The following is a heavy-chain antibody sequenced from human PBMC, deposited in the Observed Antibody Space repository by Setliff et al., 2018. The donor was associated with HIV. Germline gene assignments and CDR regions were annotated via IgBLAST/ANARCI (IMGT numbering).Heavy chain of an antibody. D-gene: IGHD5-12*01. Sequence: SETLSLTCTVSGDSISSAGYYWNWIRQRPETGLEWIGYIYYSGRTFYNPSLKSQITISVDTSKNQFSLKLNSVTGADTAVYYCARGGYGYTSDYFDYWGQGILVTVSS. CDR1: GDSISSAGYY. V-gene: IGHV4-31*01. J-gene: IGHJ4*02. CDR2: IYYSGRT. CDR3: ARGGYGYTSDYFDY.